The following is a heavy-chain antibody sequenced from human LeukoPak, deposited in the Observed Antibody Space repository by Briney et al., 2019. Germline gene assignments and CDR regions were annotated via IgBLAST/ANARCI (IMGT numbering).Heavy chain of an antibody. Sequence: HTGGSLRLSCAASGFTFSSYAMSWVRQAPGKGLEWVSAISGSGGSTYYADSVKGRFTISRDNSKNTLYLQMNSLRAEDTAVYYCAKRFITMIVVAAKEWGQGTLVTVSS. CDR1: GFTFSSYA. CDR2: ISGSGGST. D-gene: IGHD3-22*01. V-gene: IGHV3-23*01. CDR3: AKRFITMIVVAAKE. J-gene: IGHJ4*02.